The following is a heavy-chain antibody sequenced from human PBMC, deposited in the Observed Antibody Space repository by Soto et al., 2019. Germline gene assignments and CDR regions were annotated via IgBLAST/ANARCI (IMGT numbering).Heavy chain of an antibody. CDR2: IIPIFGTA. Sequence: QVQLVQSRAEVRKPGSSVKVSCKASGGTFSSYAISWVRQAPGQGLEWMGGIIPIFGTANYAQKFQGRVTITADESTSTAYMELSSLRSEDTAVYYCARGGVVTAQDAFDIWGQGTMVTVSS. J-gene: IGHJ3*02. CDR1: GGTFSSYA. V-gene: IGHV1-69*01. CDR3: ARGGVVTAQDAFDI. D-gene: IGHD2-21*02.